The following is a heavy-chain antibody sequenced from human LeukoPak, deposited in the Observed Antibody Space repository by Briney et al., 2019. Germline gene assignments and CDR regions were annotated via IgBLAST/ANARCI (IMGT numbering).Heavy chain of an antibody. J-gene: IGHJ5*02. V-gene: IGHV1-69*05. CDR1: GGTLSTHA. CDR3: ATGRVSDTTLVSWFDT. D-gene: IGHD5-18*01. Sequence: SVKVSCKASGGTLSTHAVSWVRQAPGQGLEWMGGIILISPTANYAQKFQDRVTITMDQYTTYMELSSLRSDDTAVYYCATGRVSDTTLVSWFDTWGQGTLVPVSS. CDR2: IILISPTA.